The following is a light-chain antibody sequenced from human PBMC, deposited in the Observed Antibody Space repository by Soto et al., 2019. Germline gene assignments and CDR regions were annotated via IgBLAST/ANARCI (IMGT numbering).Light chain of an antibody. CDR3: QQYDKVPRT. CDR1: QDIGKS. Sequence: DIQMTQSPSSLSPSVGDRVTITCQASQDIGKSLNWYQQKPGKAPKLLIYDASNLETGVPSRFSGSVSGTEFTFTISSLQAEDIAVYYCQQYDKVPRTFGQGTKLE. V-gene: IGKV1-33*01. CDR2: DAS. J-gene: IGKJ2*01.